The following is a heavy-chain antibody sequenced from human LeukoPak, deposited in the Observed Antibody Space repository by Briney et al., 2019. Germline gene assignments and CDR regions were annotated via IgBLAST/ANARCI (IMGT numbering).Heavy chain of an antibody. CDR2: ISYDGSNK. D-gene: IGHD6-19*01. CDR3: ASSSGRHDY. Sequence: GGSLRLSCAASGFTFSSYGMHWVRQAPGKGLEWVAVISYDGSNKYYVDSVRGRFTISRDNAENSLYLQMNSLRAEDTAVYYCASSSGRHDYWGQGTLVTVSS. J-gene: IGHJ4*02. V-gene: IGHV3-30*03. CDR1: GFTFSSYG.